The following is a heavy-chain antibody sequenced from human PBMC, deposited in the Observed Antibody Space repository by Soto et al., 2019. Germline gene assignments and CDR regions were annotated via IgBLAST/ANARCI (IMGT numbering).Heavy chain of an antibody. D-gene: IGHD6-19*01. Sequence: EGQLLESGGGLVQAGGSLRLSCATSGFILSRHWMSWVRQAPGRGLEWVAIIKTDGGEEEYVDSVKGRFSISRDNIQNSVFLQMDSLRVEDTAVYYCARDWDGGGWPADLWGQGSLVTVSS. V-gene: IGHV3-7*01. CDR2: IKTDGGEE. CDR1: GFILSRHW. J-gene: IGHJ5*02. CDR3: ARDWDGGGWPADL.